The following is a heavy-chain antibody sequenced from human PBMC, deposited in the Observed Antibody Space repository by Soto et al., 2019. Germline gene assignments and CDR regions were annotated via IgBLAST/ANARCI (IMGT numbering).Heavy chain of an antibody. CDR2: INAGNGNT. CDR3: ARDFRYYYGSGSLDY. J-gene: IGHJ4*02. V-gene: IGHV1-3*01. CDR1: GYTFTSYA. D-gene: IGHD3-10*01. Sequence: ASVKVSCKASGYTFTSYAMHWVRQAPGQRLEWMGWINAGNGNTKYSQKFQGRVTITRDTSASTAYMELSSLRAEDTAVYYCARDFRYYYGSGSLDYWGQGTLVTVSS.